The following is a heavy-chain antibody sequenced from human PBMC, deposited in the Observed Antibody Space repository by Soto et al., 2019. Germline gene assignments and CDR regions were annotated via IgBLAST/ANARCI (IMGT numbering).Heavy chain of an antibody. J-gene: IGHJ4*02. Sequence: QVQLVESGGGVVQPGRSLRLSCAASGFSFSDYGMHWIRQAPGKGLEWVAVISYDGSTIYYADSMKGRVTISRDNSKNTLFLQMSSVRGEDTAVYFCAKDARLSNGWVFDHWGQGTLITVSS. CDR2: ISYDGSTI. CDR3: AKDARLSNGWVFDH. V-gene: IGHV3-30*18. CDR1: GFSFSDYG. D-gene: IGHD6-19*01.